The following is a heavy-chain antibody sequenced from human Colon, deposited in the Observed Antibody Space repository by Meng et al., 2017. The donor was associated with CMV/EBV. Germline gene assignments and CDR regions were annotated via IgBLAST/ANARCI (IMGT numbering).Heavy chain of an antibody. CDR2: INSISGDT. V-gene: IGHV1-2*02. Sequence: QGQRVAPWAEMNKTGALVKASCKTSGTAFTAHYIHWERQAPGQGLEWMGWINSISGDTNYAQKFQGRVTMTRDTSITTAYMELNSLKSDDTAVYYCGRDRHLDPWGQGTLVTVSS. J-gene: IGHJ5*02. CDR1: GTAFTAHY. CDR3: GRDRHLDP. D-gene: IGHD3-3*02.